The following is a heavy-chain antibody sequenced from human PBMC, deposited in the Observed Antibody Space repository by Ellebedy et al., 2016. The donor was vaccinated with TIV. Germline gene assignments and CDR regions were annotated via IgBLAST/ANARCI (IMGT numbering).Heavy chain of an antibody. V-gene: IGHV1-18*01. CDR3: ARGYYYDSSGYYGV. Sequence: ASVKVSCKASGYTFTSYGISWVQQAPGQGLEWMGWISAYNGNTNYAQKLQGRVTMTTDTSTSTAYMELRSLRSDDTAVYYCARGYYYDSSGYYGVWGQGTLVTVSS. J-gene: IGHJ4*02. CDR1: GYTFTSYG. CDR2: ISAYNGNT. D-gene: IGHD3-22*01.